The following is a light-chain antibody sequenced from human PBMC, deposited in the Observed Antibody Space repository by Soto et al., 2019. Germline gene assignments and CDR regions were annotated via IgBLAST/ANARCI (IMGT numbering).Light chain of an antibody. V-gene: IGKV1-33*01. J-gene: IGKJ3*01. CDR2: DAS. CDR1: QDISNY. Sequence: DIQMTQSPSSLSASVGDRVTITCQASQDISNYLNWYQQKPGKAPKLLIYDASNLETGVPSRFSGSGSGTDFTFTISSLQPEDIATDYCQQYYNLPPEFTFGPGTKVDIK. CDR3: QQYYNLPPEFT.